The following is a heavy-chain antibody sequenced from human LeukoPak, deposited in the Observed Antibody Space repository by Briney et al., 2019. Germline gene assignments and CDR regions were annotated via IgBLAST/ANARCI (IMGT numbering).Heavy chain of an antibody. CDR1: GYTFTGYY. V-gene: IGHV1-2*02. CDR2: TNPNSGGT. J-gene: IGHJ6*03. CDR3: ARGRDGYKHTPYYYYYMDV. Sequence: ASVKVSCKASGYTFTGYYMHWVRQAPGQGLEWMGWTNPNSGGTNYAQKFQGRVTMTRDTSISTAYMELSRLRSDDTAVYYCARGRDGYKHTPYYYYYMDVWGKGTTVTVSS. D-gene: IGHD5-24*01.